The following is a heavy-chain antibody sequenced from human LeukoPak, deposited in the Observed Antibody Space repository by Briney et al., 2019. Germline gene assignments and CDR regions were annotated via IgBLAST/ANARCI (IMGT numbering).Heavy chain of an antibody. D-gene: IGHD6-19*01. CDR3: ARGVGSGWAYFDY. CDR1: GYTFTSYA. V-gene: IGHV1-3*01. Sequence: ASVKVSCKASGYTFTSYAMHWVRQAPGQRLEWMGWINAGNGNTKYSQKFQGRVTITRDTSASTAYMELSSLRSEDTAVYYCARGVGSGWAYFDYWGQGTLVTVSS. J-gene: IGHJ4*02. CDR2: INAGNGNT.